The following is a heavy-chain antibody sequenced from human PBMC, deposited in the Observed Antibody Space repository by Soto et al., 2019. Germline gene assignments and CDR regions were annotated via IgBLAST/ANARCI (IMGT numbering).Heavy chain of an antibody. V-gene: IGHV4-34*01. CDR2: INHSGST. CDR1: GGSFSGYY. CDR3: ASLFHCSSTSCPKWFDP. D-gene: IGHD2-2*01. Sequence: QVQLQQWGAGLLKPSETLSLTCAVYGGSFSGYYWSWIRQPPGKGLEWIGEINHSGSTNYNPSLKSRVTISVDTSKNQFSLKLSSVTAADTAVYYCASLFHCSSTSCPKWFDPWGQGTLVTVSS. J-gene: IGHJ5*02.